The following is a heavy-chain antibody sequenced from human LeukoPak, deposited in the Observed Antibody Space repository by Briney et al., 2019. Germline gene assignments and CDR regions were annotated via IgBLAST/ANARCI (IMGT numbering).Heavy chain of an antibody. CDR2: IYTSGST. Sequence: SETLSLTCTVSGGSISSYYWSWIRQPAEKGLEWIGRIYTSGSTNYNPSLKSRVTMSVDTSKNQFSLKLSSVTAADTAVYYCARDLKTVGATAIGWFDPWGQGTLVTVSS. D-gene: IGHD1-26*01. CDR3: ARDLKTVGATAIGWFDP. V-gene: IGHV4-4*07. J-gene: IGHJ5*02. CDR1: GGSISSYY.